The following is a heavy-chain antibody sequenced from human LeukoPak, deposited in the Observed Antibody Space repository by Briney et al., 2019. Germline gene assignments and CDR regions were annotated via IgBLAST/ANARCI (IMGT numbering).Heavy chain of an antibody. J-gene: IGHJ3*02. Sequence: GGSLRLSCAASGFTFSDYWMHWVRQAPGKGLEWVSRIYSDESSTYYADSVKGRFTISRDNAKNTLYLQMNSLRAEDTAMYYCARVSGSRNYYFGAFDIWGQGTMVTVSA. CDR2: IYSDESST. V-gene: IGHV3-74*01. CDR1: GFTFSDYW. D-gene: IGHD3-10*01. CDR3: ARVSGSRNYYFGAFDI.